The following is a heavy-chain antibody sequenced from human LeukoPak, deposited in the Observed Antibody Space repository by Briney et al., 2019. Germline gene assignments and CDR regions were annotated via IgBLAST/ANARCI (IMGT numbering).Heavy chain of an antibody. CDR3: ASPGGNDFWSGYYAPWDDYYYYMDV. Sequence: SETLSLTCTVSGGSISSSSYYWGWIRQPPGKGLEWIGSIYYSGSTYYNPSLKSRVTISVDTSKNQFSLKLSSVTAADTAVYYCASPGGNDFWSGYYAPWDDYYYYMDVWGKGTTVTVSS. CDR1: GGSISSSSYY. D-gene: IGHD3-3*01. J-gene: IGHJ6*03. V-gene: IGHV4-39*01. CDR2: IYYSGST.